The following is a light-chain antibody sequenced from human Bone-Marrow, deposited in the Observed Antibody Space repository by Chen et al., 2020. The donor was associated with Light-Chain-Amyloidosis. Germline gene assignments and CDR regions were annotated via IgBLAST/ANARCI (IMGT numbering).Light chain of an antibody. CDR2: YDS. J-gene: IGLJ1*01. Sequence: SYVLTQPPSVSVAPGTTARITCGGNNIGSKSVHWYQHKPGQAPVLVIYYDSDRPSGIPERFSGSNSGNTATLTISRVEAGDEADYYCQVWDSSGDHRGVFGTGTKVTVL. CDR1: NIGSKS. V-gene: IGLV3-21*04. CDR3: QVWDSSGDHRGV.